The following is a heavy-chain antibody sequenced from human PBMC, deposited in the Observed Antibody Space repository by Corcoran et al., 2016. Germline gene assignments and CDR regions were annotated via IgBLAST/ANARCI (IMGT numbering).Heavy chain of an antibody. Sequence: EVQLVQSGAEVKKPGETLKISCKGSGYSFTSYWIGWVRQMSGVGLEWMGIVHPGDSNTRYSPSFQGQVTISADKSTSTAYLQWSSLKASDTAIYYCARFMYGAAGTKYYSYALDVWGQGTTVTVSS. CDR2: VHPGDSNT. J-gene: IGHJ6*02. CDR3: ARFMYGAAGTKYYSYALDV. D-gene: IGHD6-13*01. V-gene: IGHV5-51*01. CDR1: GYSFTSYW.